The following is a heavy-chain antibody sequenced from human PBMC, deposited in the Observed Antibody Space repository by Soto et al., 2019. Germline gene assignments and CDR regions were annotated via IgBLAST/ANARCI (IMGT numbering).Heavy chain of an antibody. V-gene: IGHV3-21*01. D-gene: IGHD3-16*01. CDR2: ISTSGSTI. CDR3: ARSAPLYTGSIYYGLDV. CDR1: GFTFSSYT. J-gene: IGHJ6*02. Sequence: EVQLVESGGGLVKPGGSLRLSCAASGFTFSSYTMNWVRQAPGKGLEWVSVISTSGSTIYYADSLKGRFTISRDNAKNSLYLQMNSLRAEDTAVYYCARSAPLYTGSIYYGLDVWGQGTTVTVSS.